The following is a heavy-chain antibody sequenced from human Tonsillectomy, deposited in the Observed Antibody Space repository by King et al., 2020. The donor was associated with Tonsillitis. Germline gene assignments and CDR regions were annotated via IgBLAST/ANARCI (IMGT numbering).Heavy chain of an antibody. V-gene: IGHV3-7*01. Sequence: VQLVESGGGLVQPGGSLRLPCAASGFTFSNYWMSWVRQAPGKGLEWVANIRQDGSDKYYVDSVKGRFTISRDNAKNSLSLQMNSLRAEDTAVYYCATFWSGYFDYWGQGTLVTVSS. CDR1: GFTFSNYW. J-gene: IGHJ4*02. D-gene: IGHD3-3*01. CDR2: IRQDGSDK. CDR3: ATFWSGYFDY.